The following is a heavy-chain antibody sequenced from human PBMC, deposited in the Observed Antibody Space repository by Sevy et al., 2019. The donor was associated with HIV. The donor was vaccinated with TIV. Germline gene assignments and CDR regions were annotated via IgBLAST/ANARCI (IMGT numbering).Heavy chain of an antibody. J-gene: IGHJ4*02. V-gene: IGHV1-69*13. CDR3: VRGGGNGWYYFDY. CDR2: IIPILNTV. CDR1: GGIFKSYG. Sequence: ASVKVSCKASGGIFKSYGISWVRQAPGQGLEWMGGIIPILNTVHHAQKFQGRVTITADESTKTAYMELSSLRSEDTAVYYCVRGGGNGWYYFDYWGQETLVTVSS. D-gene: IGHD6-19*01.